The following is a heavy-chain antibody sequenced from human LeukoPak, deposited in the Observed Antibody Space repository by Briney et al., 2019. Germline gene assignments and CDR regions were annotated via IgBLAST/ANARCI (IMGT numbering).Heavy chain of an antibody. V-gene: IGHV1-2*02. CDR1: GFTFTGYY. CDR2: INPNSYGT. D-gene: IGHD5-24*01. CDR3: ARGRDGYNSELDY. Sequence: ASMKLSCKASGFTFTGYYIHWVRQAPGQGLEWMGWINPNSYGTNYAQNFQGRVTMTSDSSITSAYMEVNRLRSDDTAFYYCARGRDGYNSELDYWGQGTLVTVSS. J-gene: IGHJ4*02.